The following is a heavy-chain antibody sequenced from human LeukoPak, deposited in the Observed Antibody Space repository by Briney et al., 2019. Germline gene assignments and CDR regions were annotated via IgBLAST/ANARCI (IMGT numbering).Heavy chain of an antibody. CDR1: GGSFSGYY. CDR2: INHSGST. J-gene: IGHJ6*03. V-gene: IGHV4-34*01. Sequence: SETLSLTCAVYGGSFSGYYWSWIRQPPGKGLEWIGEINHSGSTNYNPSLKSRVTISVDTSKNQFSLKLSSVTAADTAVYYCARGDTGYSSGWYTYYYYMDVWGKGTTVTVSS. D-gene: IGHD6-19*01. CDR3: ARGDTGYSSGWYTYYYYMDV.